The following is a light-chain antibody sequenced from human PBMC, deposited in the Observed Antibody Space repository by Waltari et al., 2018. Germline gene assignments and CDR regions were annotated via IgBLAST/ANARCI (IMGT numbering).Light chain of an antibody. V-gene: IGKV3-15*01. Sequence: EIVMTQSPATLSVSPGERATLSCRASQRVSSSVAWYQQKPGQAPRLLIFWASTRATGIPARFSGSGSGTEFTLTISSLQSEDFAVYYCQQYNNWPWTFGQGTKVEIK. CDR2: WAS. CDR3: QQYNNWPWT. CDR1: QRVSSS. J-gene: IGKJ1*01.